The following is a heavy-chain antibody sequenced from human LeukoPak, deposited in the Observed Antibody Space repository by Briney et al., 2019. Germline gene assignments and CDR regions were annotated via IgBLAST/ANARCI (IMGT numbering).Heavy chain of an antibody. V-gene: IGHV1-2*02. CDR1: GYTFTGYY. CDR3: ARAQDIVVVVDGWFDP. D-gene: IGHD2-15*01. Sequence: ASVKVSCKASGYTFTGYYMHWVRQAPGQGLEWMGWINPNSGGTNYAQKFQGRVTMTRETSISTGYMELSRLRSDDTAVYYCARAQDIVVVVDGWFDPWGRGTLVTVSS. CDR2: INPNSGGT. J-gene: IGHJ5*02.